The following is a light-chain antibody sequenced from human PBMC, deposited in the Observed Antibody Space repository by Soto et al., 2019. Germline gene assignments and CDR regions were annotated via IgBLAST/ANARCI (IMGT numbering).Light chain of an antibody. V-gene: IGKV1-5*01. CDR3: QQYNSYSLYT. CDR2: DAS. J-gene: IGKJ2*01. CDR1: QSISSW. Sequence: DIQMTQSPSTLSASVGDRVTITCRASQSISSWLAWYQQKPEKAPKLLISDASSLGSGVPSRFSGSGSGTEFSLTISSLQPDDFATYYCQQYNSYSLYTFGQGTKLEIK.